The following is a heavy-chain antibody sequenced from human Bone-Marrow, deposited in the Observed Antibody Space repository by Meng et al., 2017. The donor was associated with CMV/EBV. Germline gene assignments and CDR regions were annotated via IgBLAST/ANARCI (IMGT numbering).Heavy chain of an antibody. CDR3: ARDAASARSSTDIVVVPAAKTDYGMDV. D-gene: IGHD2-2*01. CDR1: GYTFTDYY. V-gene: IGHV1-2*02. J-gene: IGHJ6*02. CDR2: INPNSGGT. Sequence: ASVKVSCKASGYTFTDYYMHWVRQAPGQGLEWMGWINPNSGGTNYAQKFQGRVTMTRDTSISTAYMELSRLRSDDTAVYYCARDAASARSSTDIVVVPAAKTDYGMDVWGQGTTVTVSS.